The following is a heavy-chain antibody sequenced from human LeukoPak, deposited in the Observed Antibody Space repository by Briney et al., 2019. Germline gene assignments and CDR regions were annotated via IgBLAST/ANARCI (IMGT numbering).Heavy chain of an antibody. CDR3: ARPYYYDSSGYY. J-gene: IGHJ4*02. V-gene: IGHV1-3*03. D-gene: IGHD3-22*01. Sequence: ASVKVSCKASGYTFTSYAMHWVRQAPGQRLEWMGWINAGNGNTKYSQEFQGRVTITRDTSASTAYMELSSLRAEDTAVYYCARPYYYDSSGYYWGQGTLVTVSS. CDR2: INAGNGNT. CDR1: GYTFTSYA.